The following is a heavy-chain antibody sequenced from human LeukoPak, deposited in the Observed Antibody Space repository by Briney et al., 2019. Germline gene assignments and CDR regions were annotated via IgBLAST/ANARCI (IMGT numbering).Heavy chain of an antibody. CDR2: ISGIGGST. D-gene: IGHD2-2*01. Sequence: GSLRLSXAASGFTFSNYAMSWVRQAPGKGLEWVSVISGIGGSTYYADSVKGRFTISRDNAKNTLYLQMNSLRAEDTAVYYCAKDRGYCSSTSCPQVFDYWGQGTLVTVSS. CDR3: AKDRGYCSSTSCPQVFDY. CDR1: GFTFSNYA. J-gene: IGHJ4*02. V-gene: IGHV3-23*01.